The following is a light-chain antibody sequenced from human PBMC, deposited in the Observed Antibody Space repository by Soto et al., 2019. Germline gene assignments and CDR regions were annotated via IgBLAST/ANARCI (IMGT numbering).Light chain of an antibody. CDR2: KAS. CDR3: QQYNTGGFT. V-gene: IGKV1-5*03. CDR1: QSISSW. Sequence: DIQMTQSPSTLSASVGDRVTITCRASQSISSWFAWYQQKPGKAPKLLIYKASSLESGVPSRFSGSGSGTEFTLTISSLQPDDFATYYCQQYNTGGFTFGPGTKVDIK. J-gene: IGKJ3*01.